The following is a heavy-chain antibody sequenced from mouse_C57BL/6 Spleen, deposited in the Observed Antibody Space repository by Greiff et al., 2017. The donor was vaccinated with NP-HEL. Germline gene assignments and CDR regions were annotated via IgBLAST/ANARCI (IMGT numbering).Heavy chain of an antibody. CDR1: GYTFTSYW. V-gene: IGHV1-69*01. CDR2: IDPSDSYT. Sequence: VQLQQPGAELVMPGASVKLSCKASGYTFTSYWMHWVKQRPGQGLEWIGEIDPSDSYTNYNQKFKGKSTLTVDKSSSTAYMQLSSLTSEDSAVYYCAKAFNRYYAMDYWGQGTSVTVSS. CDR3: AKAFNRYYAMDY. J-gene: IGHJ4*01.